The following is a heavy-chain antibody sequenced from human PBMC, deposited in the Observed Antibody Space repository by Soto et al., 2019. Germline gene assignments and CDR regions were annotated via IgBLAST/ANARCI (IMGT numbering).Heavy chain of an antibody. CDR1: GLTVSGYY. Sequence: EVQLVESGGGLVQPGGSLRLSCAASGLTVSGYYMRWVRQAPGEGLEWVSLIHSGGSTYYADSVKGRFTISRHDSKNTLYLQMNSMSAEDAATYYCARVHCNSNTCPCYFDYWGQGTLVTVSS. V-gene: IGHV3-53*04. CDR2: IHSGGST. J-gene: IGHJ4*02. D-gene: IGHD2-2*01. CDR3: ARVHCNSNTCPCYFDY.